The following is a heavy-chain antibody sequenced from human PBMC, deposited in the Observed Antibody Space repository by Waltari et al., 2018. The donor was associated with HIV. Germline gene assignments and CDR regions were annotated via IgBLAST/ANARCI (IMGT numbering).Heavy chain of an antibody. J-gene: IGHJ4*02. CDR1: GFAYVSYA. CDR2: VRGRGAKS. D-gene: IGHD3-22*01. CDR3: AKAYYENTAYYYDF. V-gene: IGHV3-23*01. Sequence: EVQLLESGGGLVQPGGSRRLSCAASGFAYVSYAITWVRQSPERGLGWVAAVRGRGAKSFYADSVKGRFTISRDNSKNTVFLQMNSLRAADTAIYYCAKAYYENTAYYYDFWGRGTRVTVSS.